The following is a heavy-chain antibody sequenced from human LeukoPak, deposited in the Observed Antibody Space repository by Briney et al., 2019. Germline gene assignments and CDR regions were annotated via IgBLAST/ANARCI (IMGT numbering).Heavy chain of an antibody. CDR3: AKDAVLRYFDWLPTNYYYYMDV. CDR2: ISGSGGST. V-gene: IGHV3-23*01. D-gene: IGHD3-9*01. CDR1: GFTFSSYG. Sequence: PGGSLRLSCAASGFTFSSYGMSWVRQAPGKGLEWVSAISGSGGSTYYADSVKGRFTISRDNSKNTLYLQMNSLRAEDTAVYYCAKDAVLRYFDWLPTNYYYYMDVWGKGTTVTISS. J-gene: IGHJ6*03.